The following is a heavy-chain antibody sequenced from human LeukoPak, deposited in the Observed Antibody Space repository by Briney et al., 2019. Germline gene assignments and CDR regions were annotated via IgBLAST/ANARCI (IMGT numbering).Heavy chain of an antibody. V-gene: IGHV1-2*02. Sequence: AASVKVSCKASGYTFTGYYMHWVRQAPGQGLEWMGWINPNSGGTNYAQKFQGRVTMTRDTSISTAYMELSRLRSDDTAVYYCARGERTYSSGWYFGNWFDPWGQGTLVTVSS. CDR2: INPNSGGT. J-gene: IGHJ5*02. CDR1: GYTFTGYY. D-gene: IGHD6-19*01. CDR3: ARGERTYSSGWYFGNWFDP.